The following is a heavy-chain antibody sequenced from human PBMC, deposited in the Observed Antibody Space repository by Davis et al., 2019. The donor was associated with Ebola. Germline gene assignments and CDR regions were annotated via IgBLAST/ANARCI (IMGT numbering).Heavy chain of an antibody. V-gene: IGHV4-59*01. CDR3: ARSFGSGIKGREINWFDP. Sequence: MPGGSLRLSCTVSGGSITSYYWSWIRQPPGKGLDWIGYMYYSGSTNYNPSLKSRVTISVDTSKNQFSLKLSSVTAADTAVYYCARSFGSGIKGREINWFDPWGQGTLVTVSS. D-gene: IGHD3-10*01. J-gene: IGHJ5*02. CDR2: MYYSGST. CDR1: GGSITSYY.